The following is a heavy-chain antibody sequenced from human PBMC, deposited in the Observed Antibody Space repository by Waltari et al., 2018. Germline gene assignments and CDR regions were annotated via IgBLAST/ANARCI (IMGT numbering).Heavy chain of an antibody. CDR3: ARVRFLEGFDY. D-gene: IGHD3-3*01. CDR1: GGSISSYY. CDR2: IYYSGST. J-gene: IGHJ4*02. V-gene: IGHV4-59*01. Sequence: QVQLQESGPGLVKPSETLSLTCPVSGGSISSYYWSWIRQPPGKGLEWIGYIYYSGSTNYNPSLKSRVTISVDTSKNQFSLKLSSVTAADTAVYYCARVRFLEGFDYWGQGTLVTVSS.